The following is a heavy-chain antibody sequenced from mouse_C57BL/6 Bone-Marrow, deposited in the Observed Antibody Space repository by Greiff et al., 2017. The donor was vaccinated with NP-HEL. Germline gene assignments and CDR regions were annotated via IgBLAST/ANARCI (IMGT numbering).Heavy chain of an antibody. Sequence: QVQLKQPGAELVMPGASVKLSCKASGYTFTSYWMHWVKQRPGQGLEWIGEIDPSDSYTNYNQKFKGKSTLTVDKSSSTAYMQLSSLTSEDSAVYYCARLGYYYGSSLFAYWGQGTLVTVSA. CDR2: IDPSDSYT. J-gene: IGHJ3*01. D-gene: IGHD1-1*01. CDR3: ARLGYYYGSSLFAY. V-gene: IGHV1-69*01. CDR1: GYTFTSYW.